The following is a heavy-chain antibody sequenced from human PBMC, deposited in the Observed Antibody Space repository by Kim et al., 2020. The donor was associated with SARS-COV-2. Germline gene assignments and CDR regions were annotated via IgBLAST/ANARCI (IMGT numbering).Heavy chain of an antibody. CDR3: TTDRGITARPIFDS. V-gene: IGHV3-15*01. Sequence: GGSLRLSCEASGITISNAYMSWARQAPGKGLEWVGRIKSQPDGGTTDFAASVKGRSTISRDDSKNTLYLQMNSLITEDTAVYYCTTDRGITARPIFDSWGQGTLVTVSS. CDR2: IKSQPDGGTT. J-gene: IGHJ4*02. CDR1: GITISNAY. D-gene: IGHD6-6*01.